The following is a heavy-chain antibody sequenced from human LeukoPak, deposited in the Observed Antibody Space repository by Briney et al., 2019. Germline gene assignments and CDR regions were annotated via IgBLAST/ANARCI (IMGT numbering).Heavy chain of an antibody. J-gene: IGHJ6*03. CDR3: ARERDGVVVVPAATLYYYYYMDV. CDR2: IYTNGST. D-gene: IGHD2-2*01. V-gene: IGHV4-4*07. Sequence: SETLSLTCTVSGGSISSYYWSWIRQPPGKGLEWIGRIYTNGSTNYNPSLKSRVTMSVDTSKNQFSLKLSSVTAADTAVYYCARERDGVVVVPAATLYYYYYMDVWGKGTTVTVSS. CDR1: GGSISSYY.